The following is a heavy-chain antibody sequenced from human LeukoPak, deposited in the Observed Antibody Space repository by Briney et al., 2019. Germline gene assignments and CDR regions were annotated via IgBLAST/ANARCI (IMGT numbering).Heavy chain of an antibody. CDR3: ARGRDGYTNDAFDI. V-gene: IGHV3-53*01. J-gene: IGHJ3*02. CDR1: GFTFSSYG. Sequence: GGSLRLSCAASGFTFSSYGMSWVRQAPGKGLEWVSVIYSGGSTYYADSVKGRFTISRDHSKNTLYLQMNSLRAEDTAVYYCARGRDGYTNDAFDIWGQGTMVTVSS. D-gene: IGHD5-24*01. CDR2: IYSGGST.